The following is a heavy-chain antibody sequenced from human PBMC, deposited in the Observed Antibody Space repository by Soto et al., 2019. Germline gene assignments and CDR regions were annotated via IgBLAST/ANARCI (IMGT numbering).Heavy chain of an antibody. V-gene: IGHV3-33*01. CDR3: AREHGGSYYYYGIDV. D-gene: IGHD4-17*01. Sequence: PGGSVRLSCAASGFTFSSYGMHWVRQAPGEGLEWVAVIWFDGSNKYYADSVKGRFTISRDNSKNTLYLQMNRLRAEGTAVYYFAREHGGSYYYYGIDVWVQGTTVTDSS. CDR1: GFTFSSYG. J-gene: IGHJ6*02. CDR2: IWFDGSNK.